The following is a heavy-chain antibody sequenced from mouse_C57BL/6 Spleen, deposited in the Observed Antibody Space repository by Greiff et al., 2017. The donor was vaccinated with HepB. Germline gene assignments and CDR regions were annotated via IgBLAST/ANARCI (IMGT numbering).Heavy chain of an antibody. CDR3: TRWSSDYFDY. CDR1: GYTFTDYE. D-gene: IGHD1-1*01. CDR2: IDPETGGT. V-gene: IGHV1-15*01. J-gene: IGHJ2*01. Sequence: VQLQQSGAELVRPGASVTLSCKASGYTFTDYEMHWVKQTPVHGLEWIGAIDPETGGTAYNQKFKVKAILTADKSSSTAYMELRSLTSEDSAVYYCTRWSSDYFDYWGQGTTLTVSS.